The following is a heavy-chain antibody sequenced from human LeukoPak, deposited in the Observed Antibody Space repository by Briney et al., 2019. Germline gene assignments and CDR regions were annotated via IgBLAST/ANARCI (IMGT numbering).Heavy chain of an antibody. Sequence: GGSLRLSCAASGFTFSSNWMHWVRQAPGKGLVWVSRINNDGSGAIYADSVKGRFTISRDNAKNTLYLQMNSLRAEDTAVYYCARDIPYFYDTTGYLDYWGQGTLVTVSS. D-gene: IGHD3-22*01. V-gene: IGHV3-74*01. CDR1: GFTFSSNW. J-gene: IGHJ4*02. CDR3: ARDIPYFYDTTGYLDY. CDR2: INNDGSGA.